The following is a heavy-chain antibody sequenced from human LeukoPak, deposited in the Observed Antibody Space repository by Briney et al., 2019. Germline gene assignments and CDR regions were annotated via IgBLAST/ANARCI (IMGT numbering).Heavy chain of an antibody. J-gene: IGHJ4*02. CDR3: ARQNKQWLFDY. Sequence: SETLSRTCAVYGGSFSSYYWSWIRQPPGKGLEWIGYIYYSGSTDYNPSLKSRVTISVDTSKNQFSLKLSSVTAADTAVYYCARQNKQWLFDYWGQGTLVTVSS. D-gene: IGHD6-19*01. V-gene: IGHV4-59*08. CDR2: IYYSGST. CDR1: GGSFSSYY.